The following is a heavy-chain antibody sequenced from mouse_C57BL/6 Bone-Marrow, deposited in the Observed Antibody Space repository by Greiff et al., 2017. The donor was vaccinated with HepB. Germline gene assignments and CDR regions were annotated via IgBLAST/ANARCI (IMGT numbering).Heavy chain of an antibody. V-gene: IGHV7-3*01. Sequence: EVMLVESGGGLVQPGGSLSLSCAASGFTFTDYYMSWVRQPPGKALEWLGFIRNKANGYTTEYSASVKGRFTISRDNSQSILYLQMNALRAEDSATYYCARYEGSTMIHYYAMDYWGQGTSVTVSS. CDR3: ARYEGSTMIHYYAMDY. D-gene: IGHD2-4*01. CDR1: GFTFTDYY. CDR2: IRNKANGYTT. J-gene: IGHJ4*01.